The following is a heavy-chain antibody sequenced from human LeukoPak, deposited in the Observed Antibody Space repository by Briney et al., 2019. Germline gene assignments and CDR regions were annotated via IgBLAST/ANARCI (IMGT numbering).Heavy chain of an antibody. CDR3: AKGYGSGSSRYYFDY. CDR2: ISGSGGST. CDR1: GFTFSSYA. Sequence: PGESLRLSCAASGFTFSSYAMSWVRQAPGKGLEWVSTISGSGGSTYYADSVKGRFTISRDNSKNTLYLQMNSLRAEDTAVYYCAKGYGSGSSRYYFDYWGQGTLVTVSP. D-gene: IGHD3-10*01. J-gene: IGHJ4*02. V-gene: IGHV3-23*01.